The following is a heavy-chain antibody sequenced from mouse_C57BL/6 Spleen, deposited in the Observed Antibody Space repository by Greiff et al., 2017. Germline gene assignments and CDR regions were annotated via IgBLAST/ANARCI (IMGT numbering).Heavy chain of an antibody. D-gene: IGHD1-1*01. V-gene: IGHV1-59*01. CDR2: IDPSDSYT. CDR1: GYTFTSYW. Sequence: QVQLQQPGAELVRPGTSVKLSCKASGYTFTSYWMHWVKQRPGQGLEWIGVIDPSDSYTSYNQKFKGKATLTVDTSSSTAYMQLSSLTSEDSAVYYCARCDYYDGSSYGSYWYFEVWGTGTTVTVSS. J-gene: IGHJ1*03. CDR3: ARCDYYDGSSYGSYWYFEV.